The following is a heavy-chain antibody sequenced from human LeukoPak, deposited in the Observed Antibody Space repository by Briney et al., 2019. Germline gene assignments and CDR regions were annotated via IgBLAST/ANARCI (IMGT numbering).Heavy chain of an antibody. CDR1: GGSISSSNW. J-gene: IGHJ4*02. CDR3: ARARYGDLDY. CDR2: IYHSGST. Sequence: SETLSLTCAVSGGSISSSNWWSWVRQPPGKGLEWIGEIYHSGSTNYNPSLKSRVTISVDTSKNQFSLKLSSVTAADTAVYYCARARYGDLDYWGQGTLVTVSS. D-gene: IGHD4-17*01. V-gene: IGHV4-4*02.